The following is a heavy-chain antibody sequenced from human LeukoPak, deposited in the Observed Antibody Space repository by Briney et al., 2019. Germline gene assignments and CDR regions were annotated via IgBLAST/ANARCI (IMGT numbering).Heavy chain of an antibody. J-gene: IGHJ4*02. D-gene: IGHD1-26*01. Sequence: PSQTLSLTCAVSGASISSGGYSWSWIRQPPGKGLEWIGYIYHSGSTYYNPSLKSRVTISVDRSKNQFSLKLSSVTAADTAVYYCARAGIVGATHHFDYWGQGTLVTVSS. V-gene: IGHV4-30-2*01. CDR3: ARAGIVGATHHFDY. CDR2: IYHSGST. CDR1: GASISSGGYS.